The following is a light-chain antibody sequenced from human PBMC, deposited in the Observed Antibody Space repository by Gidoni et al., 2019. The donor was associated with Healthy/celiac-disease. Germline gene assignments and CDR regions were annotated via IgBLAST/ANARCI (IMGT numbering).Light chain of an antibody. J-gene: IGKJ4*01. V-gene: IGKV1-5*03. Sequence: DIQMTQSPSTLSASVGDRVTITCRASQSISSWLAWFQRKPGKAPKLLIYKASSLESGVPSRFSGSGSGTEFTLTISSLQPDDFATYYCQQYNSYWLTFGGETKVEIK. CDR1: QSISSW. CDR2: KAS. CDR3: QQYNSYWLT.